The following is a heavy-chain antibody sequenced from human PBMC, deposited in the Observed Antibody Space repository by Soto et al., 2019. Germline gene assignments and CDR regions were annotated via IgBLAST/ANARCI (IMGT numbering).Heavy chain of an antibody. CDR2: IYYSGST. J-gene: IGHJ6*02. V-gene: IGHV4-59*01. CDR1: GGSISSYY. Sequence: QVQLQESGPGLVKPSETLSLTYTVSGGSISSYYWSWIRQPPGKGLEWIGYIYYSGSTNYNPSLKSRVTISVDTSKNQFSLKLSSVTAADTAVYYCARSGPLGTKQWLGSYYYYGMDVWGQGTTVTVSS. D-gene: IGHD6-19*01. CDR3: ARSGPLGTKQWLGSYYYYGMDV.